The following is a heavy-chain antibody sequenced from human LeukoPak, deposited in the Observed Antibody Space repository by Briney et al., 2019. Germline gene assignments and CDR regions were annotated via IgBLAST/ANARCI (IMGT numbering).Heavy chain of an antibody. D-gene: IGHD2-2*01. CDR1: GFTFSSYS. CDR2: ISSSSSTI. J-gene: IGHJ6*02. CDR3: ARDSYAQRIYYYGMDV. V-gene: IGHV3-48*02. Sequence: GGPLRLSCAASGFTFSSYSMNWVRQAPGKGLEWVSYISSSSSTIYYADSVKGRFTISRDNAKNSLYLQMNSLRDEDTAVYYCARDSYAQRIYYYGMDVWGQGTTVTVSS.